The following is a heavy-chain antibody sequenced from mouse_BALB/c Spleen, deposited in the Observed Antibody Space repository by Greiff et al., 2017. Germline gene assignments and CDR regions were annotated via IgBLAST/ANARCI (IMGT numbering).Heavy chain of an antibody. V-gene: IGHV3-2*02. CDR1: GYSITSDYA. CDR2: ISYSGST. CDR3: ARVSWAMDY. D-gene: IGHD3-1*01. J-gene: IGHJ4*01. Sequence: EVKLQESGPGLVKPSQSLSLTCTVTGYSITSDYAWNWIRQFPGNKLEWMGYISYSGSTSYNPSLKSRISITRDTSKNQFFLQLNSVTTEDTATYYCARVSWAMDYWGQGTSVTVSS.